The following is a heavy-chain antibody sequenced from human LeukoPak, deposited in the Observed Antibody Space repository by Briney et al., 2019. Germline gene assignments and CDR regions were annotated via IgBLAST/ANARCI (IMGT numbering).Heavy chain of an antibody. CDR3: ARDADTSGSDTFDI. Sequence: SETLSLTCGVYGGSFSGYYGSWIRQPPGKGLEWIGEIHHRGSTDYNPSLKSRVTISVDTSKNHLSLKLSSVNVADTAVYYCARDADTSGSDTFDIWGQGTMVTVSS. V-gene: IGHV4-34*01. J-gene: IGHJ3*02. CDR1: GGSFSGYY. D-gene: IGHD6-19*01. CDR2: IHHRGST.